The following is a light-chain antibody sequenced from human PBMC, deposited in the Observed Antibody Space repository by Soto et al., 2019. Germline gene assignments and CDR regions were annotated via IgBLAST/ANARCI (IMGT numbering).Light chain of an antibody. CDR3: QYYNNWPRT. CDR2: GAS. J-gene: IGKJ1*01. CDR1: QSVSSN. Sequence: EIVMTQSPATLSVSPGERATLSCRASQSVSSNLAWYQQKPGQAPRLLIYGASTRATGIPARFSGSGSGTEFTLTISSLQSEDFALYYCQYYNNWPRTFGQGTKVEIK. V-gene: IGKV3-15*01.